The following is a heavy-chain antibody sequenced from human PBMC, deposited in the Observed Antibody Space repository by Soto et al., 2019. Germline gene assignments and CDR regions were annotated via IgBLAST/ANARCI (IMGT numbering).Heavy chain of an antibody. V-gene: IGHV4-30-2*01. J-gene: IGHJ5*02. CDR3: ARDVGRNPESGDNWFDP. Sequence: PSETLSLTCAVSGGSISSGGYSWSWIRQPPGKGLEWIGYIYHGGSTYYNPSLKSRVTISVDRSKNQFSLKLSSVTAADTAEYYCARDVGRNPESGDNWFDPWGQGTLVTVSS. D-gene: IGHD1-1*01. CDR2: IYHGGST. CDR1: GGSISSGGYS.